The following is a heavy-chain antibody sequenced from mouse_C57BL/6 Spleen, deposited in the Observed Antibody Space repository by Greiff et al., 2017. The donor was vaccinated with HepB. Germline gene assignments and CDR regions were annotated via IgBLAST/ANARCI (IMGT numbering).Heavy chain of an antibody. D-gene: IGHD2-3*01. Sequence: VQLQQSGAELVRPGASVKLSCKASGYTFTDYYINWVKQRPGQGLEWIARIYPGSGNTYYNEKFKGKATLTAEKSSSTAYMQLSSLTSEDSAVYFCARRRWDFDYWGQGTTLTVSS. CDR2: IYPGSGNT. J-gene: IGHJ2*01. CDR1: GYTFTDYY. CDR3: ARRRWDFDY. V-gene: IGHV1-76*01.